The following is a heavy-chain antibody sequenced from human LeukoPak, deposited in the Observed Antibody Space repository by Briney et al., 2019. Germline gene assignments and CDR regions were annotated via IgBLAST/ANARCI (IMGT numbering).Heavy chain of an antibody. CDR3: ARAASGAARYRAFDI. J-gene: IGHJ3*02. D-gene: IGHD3-10*01. CDR1: GYTFTSYG. V-gene: IGHV1-18*01. Sequence: GASVKVSCKASGYTFTSYGISWVRQAPGQGLEWMGWISGYNGNRNYAQNLQGRVTMTTDTSTSIACMEVRSLRSDDTAVYYCARAASGAARYRAFDIWGQGTMVTVSS. CDR2: ISGYNGNR.